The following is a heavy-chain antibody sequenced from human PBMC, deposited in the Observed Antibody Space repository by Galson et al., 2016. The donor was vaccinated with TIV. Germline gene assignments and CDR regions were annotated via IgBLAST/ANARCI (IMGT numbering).Heavy chain of an antibody. CDR3: ARGFNYGFDFYYGMDV. CDR2: INPNSGFT. V-gene: IGHV1-2*02. J-gene: IGHJ6*02. CDR1: GYTFSDYY. Sequence: SVKVSCKASGYTFSDYYMHWVRQAPGQGLEWMGWINPNSGFTNYAQSFQGRVSMTSDTSINTAYMELSRLRPDDTAIFFCARGFNYGFDFYYGMDVWGQGTTVTVSS. D-gene: IGHD5-18*01.